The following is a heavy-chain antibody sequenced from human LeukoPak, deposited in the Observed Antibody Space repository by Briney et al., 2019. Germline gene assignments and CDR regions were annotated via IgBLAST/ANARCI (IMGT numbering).Heavy chain of an antibody. Sequence: GGSLRLSCSASGFTFSSYSIDWVRQAPGKGLERVSFIGSGGGSISYEESVKGRFTISRENAKNSLSLQMSSLRAEDTAVYYCARACSSSTCGSRAGVYAVDMWGPGRMVTVSS. D-gene: IGHD2-2*01. V-gene: IGHV3-21*01. CDR2: IGSGGGSI. J-gene: IGHJ3*02. CDR1: GFTFSSYS. CDR3: ARACSSSTCGSRAGVYAVDM.